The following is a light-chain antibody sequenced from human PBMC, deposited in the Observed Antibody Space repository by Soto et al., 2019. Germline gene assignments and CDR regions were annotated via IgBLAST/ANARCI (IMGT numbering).Light chain of an antibody. J-gene: IGKJ1*01. CDR3: LQRINWPWT. CDR1: QSVSSY. CDR2: DAS. V-gene: IGKV3-11*01. Sequence: EIVLTQSPATLSLSPGERATLSCRASQSVSSYLAWYQQKPGQAPRLLIYDASNRATGIPARFSGSGSGTDFTLTISSLEPEDFAVYYCLQRINWPWTFGQGTKVEIK.